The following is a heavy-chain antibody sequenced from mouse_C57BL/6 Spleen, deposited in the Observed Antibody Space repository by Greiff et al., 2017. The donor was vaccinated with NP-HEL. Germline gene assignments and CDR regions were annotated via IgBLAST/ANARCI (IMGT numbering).Heavy chain of an antibody. V-gene: IGHV1-64*01. CDR3: ARSYYYGTNYFDY. CDR2: IHPNSGST. Sequence: QVQLQQPGAELVKPGASVKLSCKASGYTFTSYWMHWVKQRPGQGLEWIGMIHPNSGSTNYNEKLKSKATLTVDKSSSTAYMQLSSLTSEDSAVYYCARSYYYGTNYFDYWGQGTTLTVSS. CDR1: GYTFTSYW. D-gene: IGHD1-1*01. J-gene: IGHJ2*01.